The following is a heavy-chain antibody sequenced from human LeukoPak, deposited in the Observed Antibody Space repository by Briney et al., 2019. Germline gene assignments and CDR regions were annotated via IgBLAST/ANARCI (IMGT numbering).Heavy chain of an antibody. J-gene: IGHJ5*02. CDR1: GFTFSNAW. D-gene: IGHD3-22*01. CDR3: TTDEYYYDSSGTIPP. V-gene: IGHV3-15*01. Sequence: GVSLRLSCAASGFTFSNAWMSWVRQAPGKGLEWVGRIKSKTDGGTTDYAAPVKGRFTISRDDSKNTLYLQMNSLKTEDTAVYYCTTDEYYYDSSGTIPPWGQGTLVTVSS. CDR2: IKSKTDGGTT.